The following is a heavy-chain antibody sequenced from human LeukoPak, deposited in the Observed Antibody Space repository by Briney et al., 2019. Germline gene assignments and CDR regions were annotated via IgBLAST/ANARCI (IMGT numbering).Heavy chain of an antibody. CDR1: GFIFSNYE. CDR2: ISSSSSYI. J-gene: IGHJ3*02. Sequence: PGGSLRLSCAGSGFIFSNYEMNWVRQAPGKGLEWVSSISSSSSYIYYADSVKGRFTISRDNAKNSLYLQMNSLRAEDTAVYYCARAANYGDISAFDIWGQGTMVTVSS. CDR3: ARAANYGDISAFDI. V-gene: IGHV3-21*01. D-gene: IGHD4-17*01.